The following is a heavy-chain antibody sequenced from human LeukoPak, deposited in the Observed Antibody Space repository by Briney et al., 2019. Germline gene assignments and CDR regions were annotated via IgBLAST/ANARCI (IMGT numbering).Heavy chain of an antibody. J-gene: IGHJ3*02. CDR1: GYTFSNYA. D-gene: IGHD2/OR15-2a*01. Sequence: ASVKVSCKASGYTFSNYAMNWVRQAPGQGLEWMGWTHTNTGNPTYGQGFTGRFVFSLDTSVSTAYLQISDIKAEDNAVYYCARKNNFDAFDIWGQGTMVTVSS. V-gene: IGHV7-4-1*02. CDR3: ARKNNFDAFDI. CDR2: THTNTGNP.